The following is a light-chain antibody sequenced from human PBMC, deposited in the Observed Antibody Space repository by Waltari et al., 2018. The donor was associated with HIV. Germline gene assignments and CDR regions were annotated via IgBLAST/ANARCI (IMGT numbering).Light chain of an antibody. J-gene: IGLJ1*01. Sequence: QSALTQPRSVSGSPGQSVTISCIGTSSDVGGYDFVSWYQQHPGKAPKLMIYDVGKRPSGVPARFFGSKSGNTASLTISGLQAEDEADYFCCSYAGNFFVFGTGTQVSVL. CDR3: CSYAGNFFV. V-gene: IGLV2-11*01. CDR1: SSDVGGYDF. CDR2: DVG.